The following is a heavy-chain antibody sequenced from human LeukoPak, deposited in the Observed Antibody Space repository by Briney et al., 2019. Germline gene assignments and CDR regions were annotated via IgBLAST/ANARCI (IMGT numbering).Heavy chain of an antibody. CDR3: ARESDYSDFFDY. V-gene: IGHV3-13*01. J-gene: IGHJ4*02. Sequence: PGGSLRLSCAASGFTFSSYDMHWVRQATGKGLEWVSAIGTAGGTYYPGSVKGRFTISRENAKNSLYLQMNSLRAGDTAVYYCARESDYSDFFDYWGQGTLVTVSS. D-gene: IGHD3-16*01. CDR2: IGTAGGT. CDR1: GFTFSSYD.